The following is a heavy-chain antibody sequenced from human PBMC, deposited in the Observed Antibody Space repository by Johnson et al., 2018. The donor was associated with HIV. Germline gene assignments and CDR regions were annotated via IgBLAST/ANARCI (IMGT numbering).Heavy chain of an antibody. CDR3: ARGALLWCRAEDAFDI. V-gene: IGHV3-11*04. D-gene: IGHD3-10*01. J-gene: IGHJ3*02. CDR2: ISRSGSTI. CDR1: GFTFSDYY. Sequence: QVQLVESGGGLVKPGGSLRLSCAASGFTFSDYYMSWIRQAPGKGLEWVSYISRSGSTIYYGDSVKGRFTISRDNAKNSLYRQMNSLRAEDTAVYYCARGALLWCRAEDAFDIWGQGTMVTVSS.